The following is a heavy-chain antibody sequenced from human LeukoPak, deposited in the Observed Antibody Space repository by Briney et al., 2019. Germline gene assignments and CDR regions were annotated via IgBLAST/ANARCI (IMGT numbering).Heavy chain of an antibody. CDR1: GFTFSSYA. D-gene: IGHD3-3*01. V-gene: IGHV3-64*01. CDR3: ARADPYDFWSGYLFDYMDV. CDR2: ISSNRGST. Sequence: GGSLRLSCAASGFTFSSYAMHWVRQAPGKGLEYVSAISSNRGSTYYANSVKGRFTISRDNSKNTLYLQMGSLRAEDMAVYYCARADPYDFWSGYLFDYMDVWGKGTTVTVSS. J-gene: IGHJ6*03.